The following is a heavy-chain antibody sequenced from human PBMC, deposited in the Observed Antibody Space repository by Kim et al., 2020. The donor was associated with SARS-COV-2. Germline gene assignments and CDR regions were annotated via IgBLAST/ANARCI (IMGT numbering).Heavy chain of an antibody. CDR1: GGSISSSNNY. V-gene: IGHV4-39*01. J-gene: IGHJ6*02. Sequence: SETLSLTCTVSGGSISSSNNYWGWIRQPPGKGLEWIGSISYTESTFKNPSLKTPVTVSVDTSKNQFSLKLSSVTAADTAVYYCARHKGPWYSNMDAWGQGTPVTVSS. CDR3: ARHKGPWYSNMDA. CDR2: ISYTEST. D-gene: IGHD2-21*02.